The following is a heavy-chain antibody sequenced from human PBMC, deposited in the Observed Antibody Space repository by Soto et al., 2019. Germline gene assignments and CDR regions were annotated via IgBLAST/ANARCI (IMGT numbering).Heavy chain of an antibody. D-gene: IGHD3-3*01. V-gene: IGHV1-3*01. CDR1: GYTFTSYA. Sequence: ASVKVSCKASGYTFTSYAIHWVRQAPGQSLEWMGWINADNGNTRYSEKFQGRVTITRDTSASTAYMDLSSLISEDTAVYYCAKDFDYYYYAMDVWGQGTTVTVSS. CDR3: AKDFDYYYYAMDV. J-gene: IGHJ6*02. CDR2: INADNGNT.